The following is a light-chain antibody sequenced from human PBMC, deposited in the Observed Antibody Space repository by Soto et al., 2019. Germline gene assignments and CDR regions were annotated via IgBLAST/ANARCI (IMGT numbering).Light chain of an antibody. CDR2: SVS. CDR3: QQYDGSPIT. CDR1: QSTSSSY. V-gene: IGKV3-20*01. Sequence: EIVLTQSPDTLSLSPGDTAALSCRASQSTSSSYLAWYQHKPGQAPRLLISSVSKRATGIPDRFSGGGSGTDFTLTISRVEPEDFALYICQQYDGSPITFGQGTRLEI. J-gene: IGKJ5*01.